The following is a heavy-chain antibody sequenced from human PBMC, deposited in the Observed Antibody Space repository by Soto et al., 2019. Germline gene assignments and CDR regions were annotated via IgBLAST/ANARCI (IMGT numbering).Heavy chain of an antibody. CDR2: ISYDGTDK. J-gene: IGHJ6*02. Sequence: QVQLVESGRCVVQPGRPLRLSCAASGFTFSSYGIHWVRQAPGNGLEWVALISYDGTDKYYADSVKGRFTISRDNSKNTLYLQMSSLGPEDTAVYYCVKERYAQLWLEDYGMDVWGQGTTVTV. D-gene: IGHD5-18*01. CDR3: VKERYAQLWLEDYGMDV. V-gene: IGHV3-30*18. CDR1: GFTFSSYG.